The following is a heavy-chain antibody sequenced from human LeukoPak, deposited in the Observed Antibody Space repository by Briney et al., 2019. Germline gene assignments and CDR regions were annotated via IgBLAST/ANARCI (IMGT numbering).Heavy chain of an antibody. CDR2: ITGSGRST. Sequence: GGSLRLSCAASGFXFSSYAISWVRQAPGRGLEWVSAITGSGRSTYYADSVKGRFTISRDNSKNTLYLQMNSLRAEDTAVYYCAKDYYDSSGYLSTPDYWGQGNLVTVSS. CDR1: GFXFSSYA. J-gene: IGHJ4*02. CDR3: AKDYYDSSGYLSTPDY. V-gene: IGHV3-23*01. D-gene: IGHD3-22*01.